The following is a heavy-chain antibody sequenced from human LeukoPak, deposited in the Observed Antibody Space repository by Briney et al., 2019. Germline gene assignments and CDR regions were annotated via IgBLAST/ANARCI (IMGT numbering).Heavy chain of an antibody. CDR2: IYYSGST. V-gene: IGHV4-59*08. D-gene: IGHD2-2*01. CDR1: GGSFSSYY. CDR3: ARYTDIVVVPAAMRRHNWFDP. J-gene: IGHJ5*02. Sequence: SETLSLTCAVYGGSFSSYYWSWIRQPPGKGLEWIGYIYYSGSTNYNPSLKSRVTISVDTSKNQFSLKLSSVTAADTAVYYCARYTDIVVVPAAMRRHNWFDPWGQGTLVTVSS.